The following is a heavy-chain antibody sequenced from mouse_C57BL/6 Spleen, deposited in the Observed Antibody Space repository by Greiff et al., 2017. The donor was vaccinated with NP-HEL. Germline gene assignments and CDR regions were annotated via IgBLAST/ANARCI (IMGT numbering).Heavy chain of an antibody. V-gene: IGHV6-6*01. CDR1: GFTFSDAW. CDR2: IRNKANNHAT. D-gene: IGHD2-5*01. J-gene: IGHJ4*01. Sequence: DVQLQESGGGLVQPGGSMKLSCAASGFTFSDAWMDWVRQSPEKGLEWVAEIRNKANNHATYYAESVKGRFTISRDDSKSSVYLQMNSLRAEDTGIYYCTRRSNFHYYAMDYWGQGTSVTVSS. CDR3: TRRSNFHYYAMDY.